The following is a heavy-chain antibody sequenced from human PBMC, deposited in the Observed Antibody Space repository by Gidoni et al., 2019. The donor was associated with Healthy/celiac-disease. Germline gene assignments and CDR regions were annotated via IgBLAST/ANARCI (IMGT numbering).Heavy chain of an antibody. V-gene: IGHV1-46*03. CDR1: GYTFTSYY. CDR3: ARYVSHIVGATTGFDP. CDR2: INPSGGST. J-gene: IGHJ5*02. Sequence: QVQLVQSGAEVKKPGASVKVSCKASGYTFTSYYMHWVRQAPGQGLEWMGIINPSGGSTSYAQKFQGRVTMTRDTSTSTVYMELSSLRSEDTAVYYCARYVSHIVGATTGFDPWGQGTLVTVSS. D-gene: IGHD1-26*01.